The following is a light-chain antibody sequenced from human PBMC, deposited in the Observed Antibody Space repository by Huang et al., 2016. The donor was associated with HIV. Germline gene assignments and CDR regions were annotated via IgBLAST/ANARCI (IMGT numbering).Light chain of an antibody. V-gene: IGKV2-28*01. CDR2: LGS. CDR3: MQVLQTPRT. CDR1: QSLLHSNGYNY. Sequence: DIVMTQSPLSLPVTPGEPASISCRSSQSLLHSNGYNYLDWYLQKPGQSPQLLIYLGSNRASGVPDRFSGCGSGTYFTLKISRVEAEDVGIYYCMQVLQTPRTFGQGTKVEI. J-gene: IGKJ1*01.